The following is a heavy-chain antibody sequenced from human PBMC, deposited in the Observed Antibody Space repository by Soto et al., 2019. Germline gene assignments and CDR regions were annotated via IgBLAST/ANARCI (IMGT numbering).Heavy chain of an antibody. CDR2: INPATGAA. Sequence: QLHLVQSGAVVKKPGASVTVSCSASGYPVTAYYMHWVRQATGRGLEWMGGINPATGAAKYTQTFQGRVTITRDTSTSTVFMELSGLTSEDTAVFYCARGGGVGVAGSAAFDMWGQGTLVTVSS. CDR1: GYPVTAYY. V-gene: IGHV1-2*02. CDR3: ARGGGVGVAGSAAFDM. J-gene: IGHJ3*02. D-gene: IGHD3-3*01.